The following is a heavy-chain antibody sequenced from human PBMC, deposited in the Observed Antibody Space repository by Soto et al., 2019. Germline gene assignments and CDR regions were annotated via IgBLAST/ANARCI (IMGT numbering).Heavy chain of an antibody. CDR2: ISSSGGST. V-gene: IGHV3-23*01. CDR3: AKEGYSSSWPGFDY. D-gene: IGHD6-13*01. J-gene: IGHJ4*02. CDR1: GFTVSSYA. Sequence: LRLSCAASGFTVSSYAMSWVRQARGKGLEWVSAISSSGGSTYYADSVKGRFTISRDNSKNTLYLQLNSLRVEDTAVYYCAKEGYSSSWPGFDYWGQGTLVTVSS.